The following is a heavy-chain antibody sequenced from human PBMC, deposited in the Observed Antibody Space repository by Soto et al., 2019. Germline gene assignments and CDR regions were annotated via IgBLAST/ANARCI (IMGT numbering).Heavy chain of an antibody. Sequence: GGSLRLSCSASGFDFSNYAMHWVRQTPEKGLQYISAINDVGDTIYYTHSVEGRFTISRDNSKNTLYLQMNSLRAEDTAVYYCTRDASRDSSARGWFDPWGPGTLVTVSS. J-gene: IGHJ5*02. CDR1: GFDFSNYA. CDR3: TRDASRDSSARGWFDP. V-gene: IGHV3-64*04. D-gene: IGHD6-13*01. CDR2: INDVGDTI.